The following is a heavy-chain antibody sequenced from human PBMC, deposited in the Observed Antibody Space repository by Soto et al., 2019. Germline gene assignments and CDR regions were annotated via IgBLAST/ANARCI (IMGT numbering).Heavy chain of an antibody. D-gene: IGHD6-13*01. CDR3: ARDGAAAGTSGGMDV. CDR1: GYTFTSYY. Sequence: GASVKVSCKASGYTFTSYYMHWVRQAPGQGLEWMGIINPSGGSTSYARKFQGRVTMTRDTSTSTVYMGLSSLRSEDTAVYYCARDGAAAGTSGGMDVWGQGTTVTVSS. J-gene: IGHJ6*02. V-gene: IGHV1-46*01. CDR2: INPSGGST.